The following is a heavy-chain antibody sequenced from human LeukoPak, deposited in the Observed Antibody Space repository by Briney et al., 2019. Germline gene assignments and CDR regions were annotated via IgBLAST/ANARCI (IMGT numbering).Heavy chain of an antibody. D-gene: IGHD1-26*01. CDR1: GGSISSYY. J-gene: IGHJ4*02. Sequence: PSETLSLTCTVSGGSISSYYWSWLRQPPGKGLEWIGYIYYSGSTNYNPSLKSRVTISVDTSKNQFSLKLSSVTAADTAVYYCARHWGGSYQQLFDYWGQGTLVTVSS. CDR2: IYYSGST. V-gene: IGHV4-59*08. CDR3: ARHWGGSYQQLFDY.